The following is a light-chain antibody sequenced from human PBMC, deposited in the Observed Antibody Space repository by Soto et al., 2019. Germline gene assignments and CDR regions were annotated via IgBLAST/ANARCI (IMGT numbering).Light chain of an antibody. CDR1: QSVTSSY. J-gene: IGKJ5*01. CDR2: GAS. V-gene: IGKV3-20*01. Sequence: EIVLTKSPGTLSLTPEEIATLSWRASQSVTSSYLAWYQQKPGQAPRLLIYGASSRATGIPDRFSGSGSGTDFILTISRLEPEDFAVYYCQQYGSSPITFGQGTRLEIK. CDR3: QQYGSSPIT.